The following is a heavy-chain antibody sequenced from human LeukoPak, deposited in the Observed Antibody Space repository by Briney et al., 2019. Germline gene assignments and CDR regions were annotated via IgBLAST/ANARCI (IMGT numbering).Heavy chain of an antibody. D-gene: IGHD2-2*02. CDR1: GGSISSHY. Sequence: SETLSLTCTVSGGSISSHYWSWIRQPPGKGLEWIGYIDYGGSTNYNPSLKSRVIISADTSKNQFSLRVSSVTAADTAVYYCAREEGRYCSGTSCYTFGFDPWGQGTPVTVSS. CDR3: AREEGRYCSGTSCYTFGFDP. J-gene: IGHJ5*02. CDR2: IDYGGST. V-gene: IGHV4-59*11.